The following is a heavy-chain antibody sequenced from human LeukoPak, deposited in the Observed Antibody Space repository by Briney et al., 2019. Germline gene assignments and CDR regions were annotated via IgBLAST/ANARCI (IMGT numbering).Heavy chain of an antibody. CDR1: GFTFDDYA. D-gene: IGHD5-18*01. V-gene: IGHV3-9*01. CDR3: ARVGRSGIQLWFDY. CDR2: ISWNSGSI. J-gene: IGHJ4*02. Sequence: GRSLRLSCAASGFTFDDYAMHWVRQAPGKGLEWVSGISWNSGSIGYADSVKGRFTISRDNAKNSLYLQMNSLRAEDTALYYCARVGRSGIQLWFDYWGQGTLVTVSS.